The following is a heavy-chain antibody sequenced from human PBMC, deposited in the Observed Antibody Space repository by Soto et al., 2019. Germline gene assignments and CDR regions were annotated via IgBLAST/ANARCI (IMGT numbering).Heavy chain of an antibody. V-gene: IGHV1-69*08. CDR3: ARGLGGRMDD. Sequence: QVQLVQSGAEVKKPGSSVRVSCKASGTIFSSYTISWVRQAPGQGLEWMGRIIPILGETNSAQKFQGRVTITADKSTNTAYKELNSLRLEDTAVYYCARGLGGRMDDWGQGTTVTVSS. CDR1: GTIFSSYT. CDR2: IIPILGET. D-gene: IGHD3-16*01. J-gene: IGHJ6*02.